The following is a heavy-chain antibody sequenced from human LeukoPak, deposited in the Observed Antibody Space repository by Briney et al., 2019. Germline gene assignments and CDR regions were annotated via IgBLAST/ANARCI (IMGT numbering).Heavy chain of an antibody. Sequence: GASVTVSCKASGGTLRRHTITWVRQAPGQGLEWMGRIIPMMGIANYAQKFQGRVTIPADTSTDTAYMDLISLRSEDTAVYYCASRSHKTIVGADTREVGDYWGQGTLVTVSS. CDR1: GGTLRRHT. V-gene: IGHV1-69*02. J-gene: IGHJ4*02. D-gene: IGHD6-19*01. CDR2: IIPMMGIA. CDR3: ASRSHKTIVGADTREVGDY.